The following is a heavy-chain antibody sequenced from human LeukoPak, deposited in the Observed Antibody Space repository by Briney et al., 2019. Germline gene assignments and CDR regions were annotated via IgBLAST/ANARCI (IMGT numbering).Heavy chain of an antibody. J-gene: IGHJ4*02. Sequence: PSETLSLTCTVSNGSISSHFWTWIRQPPGKGLEWIGYITYSGRTNDNPSLKSRINLSVDTSKNQFSLKVTSVTAADTAVYYCAXXGLTXKVDYWGRGTLV. CDR3: AXXGLTXKVDY. CDR1: NGSISSHF. V-gene: IGHV4-59*11. CDR2: ITYSGRT.